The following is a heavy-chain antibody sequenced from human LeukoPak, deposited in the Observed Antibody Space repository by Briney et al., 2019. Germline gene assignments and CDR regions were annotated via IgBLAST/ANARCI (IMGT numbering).Heavy chain of an antibody. V-gene: IGHV1-2*02. Sequence: GASVKVSCKASLYTYTRYYMHWARQAPAQGREGMGWINPNSGDTNYAQKFQGRVTMTRDTSISTAYMELSRLRSDDTAVYYCARVKVRQWLAYYFASWGQGTLVTVSS. CDR1: LYTYTRYY. D-gene: IGHD6-19*01. J-gene: IGHJ4*02. CDR3: ARVKVRQWLAYYFAS. CDR2: INPNSGDT.